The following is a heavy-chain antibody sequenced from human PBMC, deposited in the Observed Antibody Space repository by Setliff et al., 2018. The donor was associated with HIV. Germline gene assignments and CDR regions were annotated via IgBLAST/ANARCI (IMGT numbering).Heavy chain of an antibody. CDR1: GFTFSSYA. D-gene: IGHD1-1*01. V-gene: IGHV3-23*01. J-gene: IGHJ3*01. Sequence: PGGSLRLSCAASGFTFSSYAMSWVRQAPGKGLEWVSTISAGGGDTYYADSVKGRFTISRDKSKNTLSLQMNSLRAEDTAVYFCAREKGCDGGTCGKAFDVWGQGTMVTVSS. CDR2: ISAGGGDT. CDR3: AREKGCDGGTCGKAFDV.